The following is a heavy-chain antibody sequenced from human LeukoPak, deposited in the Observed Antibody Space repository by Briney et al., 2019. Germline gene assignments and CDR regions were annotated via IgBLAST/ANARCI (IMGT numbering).Heavy chain of an antibody. D-gene: IGHD6-19*01. CDR3: ARAHSSGWYIVARKNHKNNWFDP. CDR2: INPNSGGT. V-gene: IGHV1-2*02. J-gene: IGHJ5*02. Sequence: GASVKVSCKASGYTFTGYYMHWVRQAPGQGLEWMGWINPNSGGTNYAQKFQGRVTMTRDTSISTAYMELSRLRSDDTAVYYCARAHSSGWYIVARKNHKNNWFDPWGQGTLVTVSS. CDR1: GYTFTGYY.